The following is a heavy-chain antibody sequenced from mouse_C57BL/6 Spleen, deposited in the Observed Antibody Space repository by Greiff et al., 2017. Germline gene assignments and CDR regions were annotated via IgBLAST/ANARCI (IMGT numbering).Heavy chain of an antibody. V-gene: IGHV1-76*01. CDR1: GYTFTDYY. CDR2: IYPGSGNT. J-gene: IGHJ2*01. Sequence: QVQLKQSGAELVRPGASVKLSCKASGYTFTDYYINWVKQRPGQGLEWIARIYPGSGNTYYNEKFKGKATLTAEKSSSTAYMQLSSLTSEDSAVYFCARDYYGSSYYFDDWGQGTTLTVSS. CDR3: ARDYYGSSYYFDD. D-gene: IGHD1-1*01.